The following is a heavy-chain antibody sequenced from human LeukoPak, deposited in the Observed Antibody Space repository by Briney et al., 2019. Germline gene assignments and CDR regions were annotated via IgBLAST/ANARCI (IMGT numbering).Heavy chain of an antibody. CDR1: GFTFSSYW. D-gene: IGHD1-26*01. V-gene: IGHV3-7*03. CDR2: INKDGGEK. CDR3: VKDSPPRYSGSPPAY. J-gene: IGHJ4*02. Sequence: GGSLRLSCAASGFTFSSYWMSWVRQAPGKGLEWVANINKDGGEKYYVDSVEGRFTISRDNAKNSLYLQMNSLRADDTAVYYCVKDSPPRYSGSPPAYWGQGTLVTVSS.